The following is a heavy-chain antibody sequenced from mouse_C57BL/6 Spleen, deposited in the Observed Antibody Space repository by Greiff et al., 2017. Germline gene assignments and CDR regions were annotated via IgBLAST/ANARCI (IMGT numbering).Heavy chain of an antibody. CDR3: ASHGYGDYAMDY. Sequence: QVQLQQSGAELVKPGASVKLSCKASGYTFTEYTIHWVKQRSGQGLEWIGWFYPGSGSIKYNEKFKDKATLTADRSSSTVYMRLSRVTSEDSAVYSCASHGYGDYAMDYWGQGTSVTVSS. V-gene: IGHV1-62-2*01. CDR1: GYTFTEYT. D-gene: IGHD1-1*02. J-gene: IGHJ4*01. CDR2: FYPGSGSI.